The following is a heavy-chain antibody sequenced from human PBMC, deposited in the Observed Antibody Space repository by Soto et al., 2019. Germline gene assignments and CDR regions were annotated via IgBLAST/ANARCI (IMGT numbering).Heavy chain of an antibody. CDR1: GGTFSSYA. J-gene: IGHJ6*02. D-gene: IGHD1-26*01. CDR3: GSKLGKERGYSGSYWYYYGMDV. Sequence: SVKVSCKASGGTFSSYAISWVRQAPGQGLEWMGGIIPIFGTANYAQKFQGRVTITADESTSTAYMELSSLRSEDTAVYYCGSKLGKERGYSGSYWYYYGMDVWGQGTTVTVSS. CDR2: IIPIFGTA. V-gene: IGHV1-69*13.